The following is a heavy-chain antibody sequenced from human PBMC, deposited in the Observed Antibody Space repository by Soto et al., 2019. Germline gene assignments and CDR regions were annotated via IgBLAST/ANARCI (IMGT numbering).Heavy chain of an antibody. CDR1: GYTFNSYG. J-gene: IGHJ6*02. CDR3: ARSLVNYDYIWGSYRHTLLLFTPYGMDV. Sequence: ASVKVSCKASGYTFNSYGTNWVRQAPGQGLEWVGWVSAYNGNTNYAQKLQGRVTMTTDTSTSTAYMDLRSLRSDDTAVYYCARSLVNYDYIWGSYRHTLLLFTPYGMDVWGQGTTVTVSS. V-gene: IGHV1-18*01. CDR2: VSAYNGNT. D-gene: IGHD3-16*02.